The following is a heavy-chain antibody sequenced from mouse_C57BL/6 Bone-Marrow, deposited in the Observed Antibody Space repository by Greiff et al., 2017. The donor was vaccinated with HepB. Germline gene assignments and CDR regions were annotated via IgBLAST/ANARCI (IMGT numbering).Heavy chain of an antibody. D-gene: IGHD1-1*01. V-gene: IGHV5-9*01. CDR1: GFTFSSYT. CDR2: ISGGGGNT. Sequence: EVMLVESGGGLVKPGGSLKLSCAASGFTFSSYTMPWVRQTPEKRLEWVATISGGGGNTYYPDRVKGRFTISRDNAKNTLYLQMSSLRSEDTALYYCARRYYGSSWYFDVWGTGTTVTVSS. J-gene: IGHJ1*03. CDR3: ARRYYGSSWYFDV.